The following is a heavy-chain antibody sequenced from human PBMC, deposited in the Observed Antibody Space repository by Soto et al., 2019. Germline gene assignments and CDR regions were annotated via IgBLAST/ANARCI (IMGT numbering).Heavy chain of an antibody. CDR1: GFTFSSYG. D-gene: IGHD2-21*02. J-gene: IGHJ6*02. CDR2: ISYDGSNK. CDR3: AKELHTSHYSYYYGMDV. Sequence: QVQLVESGGGVVQPGRSLRLSCAASGFTFSSYGMHWVRQAPGKGLEWVAVISYDGSNKYYADSVKGRFTISRDNSKNTLYLQMNSLRAEDTGVYYCAKELHTSHYSYYYGMDVWGQGTTVTVSS. V-gene: IGHV3-30*18.